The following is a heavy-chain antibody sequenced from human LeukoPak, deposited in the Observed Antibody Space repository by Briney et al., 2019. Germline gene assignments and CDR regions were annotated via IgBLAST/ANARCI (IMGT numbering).Heavy chain of an antibody. CDR3: ARVSGMVAASVSDY. J-gene: IGHJ4*02. CDR1: GFTFSSYS. CDR2: ISSSSSYI. Sequence: GGSLRLSCAASGFTFSSYSMNWVRQAPGKGLEWVSSISSSSSYIYYADSVKGRFTISRDNVKNSLYLQMNGLRAEDTAVYYCARVSGMVAASVSDYWGQGTLVTISS. V-gene: IGHV3-21*01. D-gene: IGHD2-15*01.